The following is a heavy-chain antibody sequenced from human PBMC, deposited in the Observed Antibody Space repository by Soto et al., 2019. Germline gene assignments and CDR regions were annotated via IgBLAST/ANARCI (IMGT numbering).Heavy chain of an antibody. V-gene: IGHV1-3*01. D-gene: IGHD3-10*01. CDR3: AREAGVVWFGEQYNWFDP. CDR1: GYTFTSYA. CDR2: INAGNGNT. J-gene: IGHJ5*02. Sequence: ASVKVSCKASGYTFTSYAMHWVRQAPGQRLEWMGWINAGNGNTKYSQKFQGRVTITRDTSASTAYMELSSLRSEDTAVYYCAREAGVVWFGEQYNWFDPWGQGTLVTVSS.